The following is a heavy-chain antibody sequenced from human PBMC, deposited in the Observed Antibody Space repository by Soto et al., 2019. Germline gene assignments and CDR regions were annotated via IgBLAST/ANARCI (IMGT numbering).Heavy chain of an antibody. CDR1: GFTFSSYV. V-gene: IGHV3-23*01. CDR3: AKAREDYDILTGATYGMDV. CDR2: ISGSGGST. D-gene: IGHD3-9*01. J-gene: IGHJ6*02. Sequence: EVQLLESGGGLVQPGGSLRLSCAASGFTFSSYVMSWVRQAPGKGLEWVSAISGSGGSTYYADSVKGRFTISRDNSKNTLYLQMNSLRAEDTAVYYCAKAREDYDILTGATYGMDVWGQGTTVTVSS.